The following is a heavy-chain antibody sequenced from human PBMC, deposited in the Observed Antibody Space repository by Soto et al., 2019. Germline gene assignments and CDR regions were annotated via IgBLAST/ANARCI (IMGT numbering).Heavy chain of an antibody. CDR3: ALILGGSSYFSPDY. D-gene: IGHD6-13*01. CDR1: GFTFSSYW. CDR2: IKNDGSST. J-gene: IGHJ4*02. V-gene: IGHV3-74*01. Sequence: GGSLRLSCAASGFTFSSYWMHWVRQAPGKGLVWVSGIKNDGSSTNYADSMKGRFTISRDNSKNTLYLQMDSLRPGDTAVYYCALILGGSSYFSPDYWGPAPLVTVSS.